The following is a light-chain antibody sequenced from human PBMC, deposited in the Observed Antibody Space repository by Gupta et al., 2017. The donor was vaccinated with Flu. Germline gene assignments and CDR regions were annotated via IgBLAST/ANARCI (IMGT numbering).Light chain of an antibody. J-gene: IGKJ5*01. V-gene: IGKV1-27*01. CDR1: QGMSIY. Sequence: DTQMTPSPYYLSASVGDRVTMTCRKSQGMSIYLAWYQQKPGKVKKLLIYAASTLQSVVPSRFSGSGSRTDFTLTLISLQPEDVATYYCQTYNSAPLTFGQGTRLEIK. CDR2: AAS. CDR3: QTYNSAPLT.